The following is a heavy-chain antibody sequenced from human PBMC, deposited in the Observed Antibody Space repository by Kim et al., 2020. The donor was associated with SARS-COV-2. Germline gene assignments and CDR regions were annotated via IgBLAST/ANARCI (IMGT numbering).Heavy chain of an antibody. V-gene: IGHV3-30*07. J-gene: IGHJ4*02. CDR3: AREHGGFSGDHYFDF. D-gene: IGHD3-10*01. Sequence: DSVKGRCTISRENPKNPLFLQMNTLRAEDTTVYYCAREHGGFSGDHYFDFWGQGALVTVSS.